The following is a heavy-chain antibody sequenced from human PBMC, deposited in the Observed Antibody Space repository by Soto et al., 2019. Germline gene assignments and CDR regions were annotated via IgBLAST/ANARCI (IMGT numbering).Heavy chain of an antibody. CDR1: GYTFTSYG. Sequence: ALVKVSCKASGYTFTSYGISWVRQAPGQELEWMGWISAYNGNTNYAQKLQGRVTMTTDTSTSTAYMELRSLRSDDTAVYYCARDRLDHYYYYGMDVWGQGTTVTVSS. CDR2: ISAYNGNT. D-gene: IGHD1-1*01. CDR3: ARDRLDHYYYYGMDV. V-gene: IGHV1-18*04. J-gene: IGHJ6*02.